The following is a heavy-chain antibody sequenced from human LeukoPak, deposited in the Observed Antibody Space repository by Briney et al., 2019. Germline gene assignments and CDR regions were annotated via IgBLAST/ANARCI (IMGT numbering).Heavy chain of an antibody. J-gene: IGHJ4*02. V-gene: IGHV3-11*03. CDR2: ISSSSYT. D-gene: IGHD6-13*01. CDR1: GFTFSDYY. CDR3: ATGQQLAPGQVH. Sequence: GGSLRLSCAASGFTFSDYYMSRIRQAPGKGLEWVSYISSSSYTNFADSVKGRFTISRDNAKNSLYLQMNSLRAEDTAVYYCATGQQLAPGQVHWGQGTLVTVSS.